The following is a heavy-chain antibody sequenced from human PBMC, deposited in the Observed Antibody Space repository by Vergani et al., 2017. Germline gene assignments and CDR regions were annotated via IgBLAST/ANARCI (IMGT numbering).Heavy chain of an antibody. J-gene: IGHJ6*03. CDR1: GFTFSSYS. V-gene: IGHV3-21*01. Sequence: EEQLVESGGGLVKPGGSLRLSCAASGFTFSSYSMNWVRQAPGKGLEWVSSISSSSSYIYYADSVKGRFTISRDNAKNSLYLQMNSLRAEDTAVYYCARQITMVRGVIAYYMDVWGKGTTVTVSS. CDR3: ARQITMVRGVIAYYMDV. CDR2: ISSSSSYI. D-gene: IGHD3-10*01.